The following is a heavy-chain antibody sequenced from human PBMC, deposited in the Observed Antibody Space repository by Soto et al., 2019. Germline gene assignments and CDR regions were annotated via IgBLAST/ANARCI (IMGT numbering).Heavy chain of an antibody. CDR2: ISAYNGNT. CDR1: GYTFPSYG. D-gene: IGHD3-16*01. J-gene: IGHJ4*02. CDR3: ARAWGYDDDDY. V-gene: IGHV1-18*04. Sequence: QVQLVQSGAEVKKPGAPVMVSCKASGYTFPSYGITWVRQAAGQGLEWMGWISAYNGNTNYAQKLQGRVTMTTDTSTSTAYMELRSLRYDDTAVYYCARAWGYDDDDYSGQLTLVTVS.